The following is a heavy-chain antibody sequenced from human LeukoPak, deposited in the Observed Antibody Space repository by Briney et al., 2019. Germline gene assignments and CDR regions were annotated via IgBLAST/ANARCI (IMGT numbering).Heavy chain of an antibody. J-gene: IGHJ5*02. D-gene: IGHD2-2*02. CDR3: ATGRYQLLYDWFEP. CDR2: FDPEDGET. V-gene: IGHV1-24*01. CDR1: GYTLTELC. Sequence: ASVKVYCKVSGYTLTELCMHWVRQAPGKGLEWMGGFDPEDGETIYAQKFQGRVTMTEDTSTDTAYMELSSLRSEDTAVYYCATGRYQLLYDWFEPWGQGTLVTASS.